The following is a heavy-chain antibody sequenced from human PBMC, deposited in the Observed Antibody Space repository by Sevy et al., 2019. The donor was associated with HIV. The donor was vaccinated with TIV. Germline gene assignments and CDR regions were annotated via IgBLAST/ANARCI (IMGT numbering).Heavy chain of an antibody. V-gene: IGHV1-18*01. CDR3: ARSVLLWFGEFDY. CDR1: GYTFTSYG. J-gene: IGHJ4*02. CDR2: ISAYNGNT. D-gene: IGHD3-10*01. Sequence: ASVKVSCKASGYTFTSYGISWVRQAPGQGLEWMGWISAYNGNTNYAQRLQGRVTMTKDTSTGIGYMELRSLRSDDTAVYYCARSVLLWFGEFDYWGQGTLVTVSS.